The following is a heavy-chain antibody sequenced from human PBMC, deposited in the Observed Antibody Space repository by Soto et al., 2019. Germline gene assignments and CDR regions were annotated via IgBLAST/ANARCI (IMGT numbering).Heavy chain of an antibody. CDR1: GYTFTDQG. J-gene: IGHJ4*02. V-gene: IGHV1-18*01. CDR3: AREVEGSYSPADF. Sequence: QVQLVQSGPEVKKPGASVTVSCKTSGYTFTDQGIDWVRQAPGQGLEWVGWVSSYNGNTNYAYNLKDRVIMTTDASTSTAYMELRGLRSDGTAVYYCAREVEGSYSPADFWGQGTPVTVSS. CDR2: VSSYNGNT. D-gene: IGHD3-10*01.